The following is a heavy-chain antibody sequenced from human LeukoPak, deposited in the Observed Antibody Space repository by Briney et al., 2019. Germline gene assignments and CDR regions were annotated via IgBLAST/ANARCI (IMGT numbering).Heavy chain of an antibody. V-gene: IGHV3-7*01. CDR2: IKQDGSET. CDR1: GVTFTRYW. D-gene: IGHD4-17*01. J-gene: IGHJ4*02. CDR3: ARDGDYIMPPFDY. Sequence: GGSLRLSCAASGVTFTRYWMSWVRQAPGKGPEWVANIKQDGSETHYVDSVKGRFTISRDNARNSVYLQMNSLSDDDTAVYYCARDGDYIMPPFDYWGQGILVTVSS.